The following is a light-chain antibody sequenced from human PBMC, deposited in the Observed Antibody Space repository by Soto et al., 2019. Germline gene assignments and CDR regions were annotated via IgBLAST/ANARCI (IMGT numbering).Light chain of an antibody. V-gene: IGKV4-1*01. CDR1: QSVLYSSNNKNY. CDR3: QQYYSTPRT. Sequence: DIVMTQSPDSLAVSLGERATINCKSSQSVLYSSNNKNYLAWYQQKPGQPPNLLIYWASTRESGVPDRFSGSGSGTDFTLNISSLQAEDVSVYYCQQYYSTPRTFGQGTKVDIK. CDR2: WAS. J-gene: IGKJ1*01.